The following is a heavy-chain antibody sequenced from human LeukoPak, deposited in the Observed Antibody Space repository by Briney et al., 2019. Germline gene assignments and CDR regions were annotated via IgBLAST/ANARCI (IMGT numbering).Heavy chain of an antibody. Sequence: SETLSLTCTVSGGSISSYYWSWIRQPPGKGLEWIGYIYYSGSTSYNPSLKSRVTISVDTSKNQFSLKLSSVTAADTAVYYCARDVPYSSGWIRADAFDIWGQGTMVTVSS. CDR1: GGSISSYY. V-gene: IGHV4-59*01. CDR2: IYYSGST. D-gene: IGHD6-19*01. J-gene: IGHJ3*02. CDR3: ARDVPYSSGWIRADAFDI.